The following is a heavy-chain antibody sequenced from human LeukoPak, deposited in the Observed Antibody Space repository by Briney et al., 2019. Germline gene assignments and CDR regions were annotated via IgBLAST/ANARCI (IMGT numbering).Heavy chain of an antibody. D-gene: IGHD2-2*01. CDR2: ISSSSSYI. J-gene: IGHJ6*02. CDR3: ARPSRGYCSSTSCYGGIDY. Sequence: PGGSLRLSCAASGFTFSSYSMNWVRQAPGKGLEWVSSISSSSSYIYYADSVKGRFTISRDNAKNSLYLQMNSLRAEDTAVYYCARPSRGYCSSTSCYGGIDYWGQGTTVTVSS. CDR1: GFTFSSYS. V-gene: IGHV3-21*01.